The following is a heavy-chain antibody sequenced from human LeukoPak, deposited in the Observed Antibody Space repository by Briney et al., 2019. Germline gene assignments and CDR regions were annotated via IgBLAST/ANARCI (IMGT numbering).Heavy chain of an antibody. J-gene: IGHJ6*02. CDR2: TRNKANSYTT. D-gene: IGHD4-17*01. V-gene: IGHV3-72*01. CDR1: GFTFSDHY. Sequence: GGSLRLSYAASGFTFSDHYMDWVRQAPGKGLEWVGRTRNKANSYTTEYAASVKGRFTISRDDSKDSLYLQMNSLKTEDTAVYYCARVAVAAVTTGGYYYYGMDVWGQGTTVTVSS. CDR3: ARVAVAAVTTGGYYYYGMDV.